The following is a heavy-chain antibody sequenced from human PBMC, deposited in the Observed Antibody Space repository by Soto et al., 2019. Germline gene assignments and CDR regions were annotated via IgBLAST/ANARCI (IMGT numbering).Heavy chain of an antibody. CDR2: IWDDGSNK. V-gene: IGHV3-33*01. CDR3: ARDIRREGSRAVAPPKGSDNYYDKDV. CDR1: GFTFSRYG. D-gene: IGHD6-19*01. Sequence: QVQLVESGGGVVQPGRSLSLSCAASGFTFSRYGMRWVRQAPGKGMEWVAVIWDDGSNKYYEDSVKGRFTIPRDNTKNSLEMQMNSLRTGGTAVNYCARDIRREGSRAVAPPKGSDNYYDKDVWGQGTTVTGSS. J-gene: IGHJ6*02.